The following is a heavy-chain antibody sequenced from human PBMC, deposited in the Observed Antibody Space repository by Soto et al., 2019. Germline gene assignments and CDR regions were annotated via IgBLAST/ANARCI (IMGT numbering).Heavy chain of an antibody. J-gene: IGHJ6*02. V-gene: IGHV1-69*01. CDR2: IIPIFGTA. CDR3: ARDSGGYRYGERDSYYYYGMDV. Sequence: QVQLVQSGAEVKKPGSSVKVSCKASGGTFSSYAISWVRQAPGQGLEWMGGIIPIFGTANYAQKFQGRVTITADESTSTAYMALSSLRSEDTAVYYCARDSGGYRYGERDSYYYYGMDVWGQGTTVTVSS. CDR1: GGTFSSYA. D-gene: IGHD5-18*01.